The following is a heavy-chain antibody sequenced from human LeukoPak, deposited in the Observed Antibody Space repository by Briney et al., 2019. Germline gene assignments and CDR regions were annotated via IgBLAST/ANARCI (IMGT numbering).Heavy chain of an antibody. CDR1: GGTFSSYA. Sequence: SVKVSCKASGGTFSSYAISWVRQAPGQGLEWMGGLIPIFGTANYAQKFQGRVTITADESTSTAYMELSSLRSEDTAVYYCARQTTVTTGADYWGQGTLVTVSS. V-gene: IGHV1-69*13. CDR3: ARQTTVTTGADY. J-gene: IGHJ4*02. CDR2: LIPIFGTA. D-gene: IGHD4-17*01.